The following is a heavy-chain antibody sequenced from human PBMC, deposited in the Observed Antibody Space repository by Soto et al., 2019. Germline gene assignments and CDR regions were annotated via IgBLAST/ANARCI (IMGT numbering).Heavy chain of an antibody. D-gene: IGHD3-22*01. CDR3: AKYQPMTQPRPYFDY. Sequence: EVQLLESGGGLIQPGGSLRLSCAASGFTFSSYAMSWVRQAPGKGLGWVSAISSSGVSTFYADSVKGGFTISRDNSRNTLYLQMNSLRAEDTAIYYCAKYQPMTQPRPYFDYWGQGTLVTVSS. CDR2: ISSSGVST. J-gene: IGHJ4*02. CDR1: GFTFSSYA. V-gene: IGHV3-23*01.